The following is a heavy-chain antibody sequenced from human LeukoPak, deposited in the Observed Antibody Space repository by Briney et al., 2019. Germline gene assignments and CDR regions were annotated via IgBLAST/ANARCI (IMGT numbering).Heavy chain of an antibody. Sequence: GGSLRLSCAASGFTFSSNYMSWVRQAPGKGLEWVSVIYSGGSTYYADSVKGRFTISRDNSKNTLYLQMNSLRAEDTAVYYCARDRFGEFVDYWGQGTLVTVSS. CDR3: ARDRFGEFVDY. D-gene: IGHD3-10*01. J-gene: IGHJ4*02. CDR1: GFTFSSNY. V-gene: IGHV3-53*01. CDR2: IYSGGST.